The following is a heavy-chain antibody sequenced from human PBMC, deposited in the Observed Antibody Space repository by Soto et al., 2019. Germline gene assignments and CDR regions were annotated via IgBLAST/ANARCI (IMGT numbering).Heavy chain of an antibody. D-gene: IGHD2-15*01. CDR1: GFTFGDYA. V-gene: IGHV3-49*03. J-gene: IGHJ6*03. Sequence: GGSLRLSCTASGFTFGDYAMSWFRQAPGKGLEWVGFIRSKAYGGTTEYAASVKGRFTISRDDSKSIAYLQMNSLKTEDTAVYYCTRDMLRGYYYYMDVWGKGTTVTVSS. CDR2: IRSKAYGGTT. CDR3: TRDMLRGYYYYMDV.